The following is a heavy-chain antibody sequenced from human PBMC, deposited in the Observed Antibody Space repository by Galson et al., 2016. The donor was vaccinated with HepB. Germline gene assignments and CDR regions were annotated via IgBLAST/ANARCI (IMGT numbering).Heavy chain of an antibody. CDR2: IHPGDSRT. D-gene: IGHD2-15*01. V-gene: IGHV5-51*01. J-gene: IGHJ1*01. Sequence: QSGAEVKKSGESLKISCQASGFDFTVYWIGWVRQMPGKGLEWMGIIHPGDSRTTYSPSFHGQVTISADKSTNTAYLQWISLKSSDTAIYYCARGFCLGRSCYSNFQLWGQGTLVTVSS. CDR3: ARGFCLGRSCYSNFQL. CDR1: GFDFTVYW.